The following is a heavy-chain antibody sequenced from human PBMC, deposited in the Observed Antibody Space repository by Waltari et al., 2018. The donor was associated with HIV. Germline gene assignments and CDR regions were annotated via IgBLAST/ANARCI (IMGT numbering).Heavy chain of an antibody. Sequence: EVQLVESGGGLVQPGGSLRLSCAASGFTFGTYAFNWVRQAPGKRPEWVSSISAGGDRTYYADSVRGRFTISRDNSKNTLFLQMNSLRVEDMALYHCARFADCGGDCETDYWGQGTLVTVSS. J-gene: IGHJ4*02. CDR2: ISAGGDRT. CDR3: ARFADCGGDCETDY. D-gene: IGHD2-21*02. CDR1: GFTFGTYA. V-gene: IGHV3-23*04.